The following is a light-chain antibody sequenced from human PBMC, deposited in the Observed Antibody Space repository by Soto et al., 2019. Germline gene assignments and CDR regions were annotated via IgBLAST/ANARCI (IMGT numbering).Light chain of an antibody. CDR3: LQHRSYPCT. CDR1: QDIRKD. V-gene: IGKV1-17*02. CDR2: AAF. Sequence: DIQMTQSPSSLSASVGDTVTITCRASQDIRKDLAWYQQRPGKAPNRLIYAAFSLQSGVPSRFSGSGSGTEFTLTISNLQPEDFVTYYCLQHRSYPCTFGQGTKLEIK. J-gene: IGKJ2*02.